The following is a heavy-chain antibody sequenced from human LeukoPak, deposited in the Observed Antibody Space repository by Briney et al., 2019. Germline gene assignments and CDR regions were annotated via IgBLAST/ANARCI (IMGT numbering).Heavy chain of an antibody. D-gene: IGHD5-12*01. CDR1: GFTVSSNY. CDR3: AKGGGSKLKDAFDI. V-gene: IGHV3-48*01. J-gene: IGHJ3*02. CDR2: ISSSGSAI. Sequence: GGSLRLSCAASGFTVSSNYMSWVRQAPGKGLEWVSYISSSGSAIYYADSVKGRFTISRDNSKNTLDVQMNSLRAEDTAVYYCAKGGGSKLKDAFDIWGQGTVVAVSA.